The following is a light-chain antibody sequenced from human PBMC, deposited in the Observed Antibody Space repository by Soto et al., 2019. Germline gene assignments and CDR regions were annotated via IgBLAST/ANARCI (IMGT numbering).Light chain of an antibody. CDR3: QQRSNWPDA. Sequence: IVLAQSPATLSLSPGERATLSCRASQSLIDFVAWYQHKPGQPPRLLIYDASKRATGIPTRFSGSGSGTDFTLTISSLQPEDFAVYYCQQRSNWPDAFGQGTLLEI. J-gene: IGKJ5*01. CDR2: DAS. CDR1: QSLIDF. V-gene: IGKV3-11*01.